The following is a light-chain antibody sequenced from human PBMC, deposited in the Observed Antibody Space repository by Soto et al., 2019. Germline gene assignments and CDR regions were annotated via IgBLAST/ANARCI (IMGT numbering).Light chain of an antibody. Sequence: EIVLTQSPASLSLSPGERATLSCRASQSVSNFLAWYQQKPGQAPRLLIYDASNRATGVPARFSGSGSGTDFTLTITSLEPEDFAVYYCQQRSSWLTFGGGTKVEIK. CDR3: QQRSSWLT. CDR1: QSVSNF. J-gene: IGKJ4*01. CDR2: DAS. V-gene: IGKV3-11*01.